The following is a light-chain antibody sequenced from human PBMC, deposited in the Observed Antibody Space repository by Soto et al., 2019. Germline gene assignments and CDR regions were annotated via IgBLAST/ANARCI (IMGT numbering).Light chain of an antibody. V-gene: IGLV2-14*01. Sequence: QSALTQPASVSGSPGQSSTISYTGTSSDVGGYNYVSWYQQHPGKAPKLMIYDVSNRPSGVSSRFSGSKSGNTASLTISGLQAEDEADYYCSSYTSSSTLGVFGGGTKLTVL. J-gene: IGLJ2*01. CDR1: SSDVGGYNY. CDR2: DVS. CDR3: SSYTSSSTLGV.